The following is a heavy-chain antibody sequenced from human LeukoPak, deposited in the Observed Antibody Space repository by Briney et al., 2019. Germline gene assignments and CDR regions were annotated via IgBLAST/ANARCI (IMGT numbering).Heavy chain of an antibody. Sequence: SETLSLTCAVYGESFSGYYWSWIRRPPGKGLEWIGEINHSGSTNYYPSLKSRVTISVDTSKNQFSLKLSSVTAADTAVYYCATRGDYSDTSGNSYDAIDIWGQGTMVTVSS. V-gene: IGHV4-34*01. CDR1: GESFSGYY. D-gene: IGHD3-22*01. CDR3: ATRGDYSDTSGNSYDAIDI. CDR2: INHSGST. J-gene: IGHJ3*02.